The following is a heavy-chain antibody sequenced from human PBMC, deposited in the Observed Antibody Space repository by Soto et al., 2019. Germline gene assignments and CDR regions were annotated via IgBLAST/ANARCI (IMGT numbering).Heavy chain of an antibody. J-gene: IGHJ3*02. Sequence: VQLVESGGGLVKPGGSLRLSCAASGFTFSSYSMNWVRQAPGKGLEWVSSISSSSSYIYYADSVKGRFTISRDNAKNSLYLQMNSLRAEDTAVYYCARASGRIAAAGHNAFDIWGQGTMVTVSS. CDR2: ISSSSSYI. CDR3: ARASGRIAAAGHNAFDI. CDR1: GFTFSSYS. D-gene: IGHD6-13*01. V-gene: IGHV3-21*01.